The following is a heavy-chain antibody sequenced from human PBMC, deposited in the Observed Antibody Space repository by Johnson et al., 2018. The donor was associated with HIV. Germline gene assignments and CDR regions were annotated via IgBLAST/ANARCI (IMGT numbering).Heavy chain of an antibody. D-gene: IGHD3-3*01. CDR2: ISFAGVKT. Sequence: VQLVESWGGVVQPGRSLRLSCAASGFSFSSYGMAWVRQAPGKGLEWVTVISFAGVKTYYADSVKGRFTISRDNSKGTLYLQMDGLRPEDTALYYCAKDLEERECEGGGSDYYDFGRELPCQDPRVVVGTFDVWGQGTMVTVSS. CDR3: AKDLEERECEGGGSDYYDFGRELPCQDPRVVVGTFDV. V-gene: IGHV3-30*18. J-gene: IGHJ3*01. CDR1: GFSFSSYG.